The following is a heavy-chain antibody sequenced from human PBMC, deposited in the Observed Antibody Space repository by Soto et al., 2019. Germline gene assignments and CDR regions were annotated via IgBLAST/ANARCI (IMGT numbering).Heavy chain of an antibody. D-gene: IGHD3-10*01. CDR2: TYYRSKWYN. CDR3: ARGTYYYGSGSYYPPFYYYYGMDV. CDR1: GDSVSSNSAA. J-gene: IGHJ6*02. Sequence: PSQTRSLTCAISGDSVSSNSAAWNWIRQSPSRGLEWLGRTYYRSKWYNDYAVSVKSRITINPDTSKNQFSLQLNSVTPEDTAVYYCARGTYYYGSGSYYPPFYYYYGMDVWGQGTTVTVSS. V-gene: IGHV6-1*01.